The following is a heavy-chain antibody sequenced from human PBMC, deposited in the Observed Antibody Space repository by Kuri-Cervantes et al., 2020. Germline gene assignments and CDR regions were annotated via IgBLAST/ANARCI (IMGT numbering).Heavy chain of an antibody. V-gene: IGHV2-70*04. CDR3: ARSLWSGVYSSFDY. Sequence: SGPTLAKPTQTLTLTCTFSGFSLSTGGMRVSWIRQPPGKALEWLARIDWDDDKFYRTSLKTRLAISKDNSKNQVVLTMTNMDPVDTATYYCARSLWSGVYSSFDYWGQGILVTVSS. CDR2: IDWDDDK. CDR1: GFSLSTGGMR. J-gene: IGHJ4*02. D-gene: IGHD3-3*01.